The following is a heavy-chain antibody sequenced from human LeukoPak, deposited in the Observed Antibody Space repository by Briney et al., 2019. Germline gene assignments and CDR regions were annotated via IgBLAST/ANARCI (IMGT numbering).Heavy chain of an antibody. Sequence: GGSLRLSCSASGFTFNTYAMHWVRQTPGKGLEYVSAISDYGGTTYYAASVRGRFTVSRDNSRNTLYLQMSSLRAEDTAVYYCVRPGGENWNSLRFDYWGQGTLVTVSS. CDR3: VRPGGENWNSLRFDY. D-gene: IGHD1/OR15-1a*01. CDR2: ISDYGGTT. CDR1: GFTFNTYA. J-gene: IGHJ4*02. V-gene: IGHV3-64D*09.